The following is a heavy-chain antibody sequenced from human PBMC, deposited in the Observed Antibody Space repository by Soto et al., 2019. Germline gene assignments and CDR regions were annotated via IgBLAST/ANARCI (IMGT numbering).Heavy chain of an antibody. D-gene: IGHD2-8*01. V-gene: IGHV1-2*04. CDR2: INPKSGGT. J-gene: IGHJ6*02. Sequence: ASVKVSCKASGYSFTVYHIHWVRQAPGQGLEWLGRINPKSGGTSTAQKFQGWVTMTTDTSISTASMELTRLTSDDTAIYYCARGDSTDCSNGVCSFFYNHDMDVWGQGTTVTVSS. CDR3: ARGDSTDCSNGVCSFFYNHDMDV. CDR1: GYSFTVYH.